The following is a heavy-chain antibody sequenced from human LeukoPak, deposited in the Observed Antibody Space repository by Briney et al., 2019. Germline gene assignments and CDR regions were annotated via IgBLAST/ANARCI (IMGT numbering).Heavy chain of an antibody. D-gene: IGHD3-9*01. V-gene: IGHV3-30-3*01. CDR1: GFTFSSYA. CDR2: ISYDGSNK. CDR3: ARSPYDILTGSEYYFDY. J-gene: IGHJ4*02. Sequence: GRSLRLSCAASGFTFSSYAMHWVRQAPGKGLEWVAVISYDGSNKYYADSVKGRFTISRDNSKNTLYLQMTSLRAEDTAVYYCARSPYDILTGSEYYFDYWGQGTLVTVSS.